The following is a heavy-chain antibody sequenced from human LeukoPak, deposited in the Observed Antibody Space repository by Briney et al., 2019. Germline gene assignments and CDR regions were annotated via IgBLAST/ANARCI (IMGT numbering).Heavy chain of an antibody. CDR3: ARGYYSSSRFDS. D-gene: IGHD6-13*01. V-gene: IGHV3-74*01. CDR2: VNSDGSTT. J-gene: IGHJ4*02. Sequence: GGSLRLSCAASGFPFSNYWMHWVRQAPGKGLVWASRVNSDGSTTNYKDSVNGRFTISRDNAENTMYMRMNSLRPEDTAVYYCARGYYSSSRFDSWGQGTIATVTS. CDR1: GFPFSNYW.